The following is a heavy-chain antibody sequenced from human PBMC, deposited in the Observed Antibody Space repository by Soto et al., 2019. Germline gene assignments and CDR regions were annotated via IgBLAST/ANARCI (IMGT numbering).Heavy chain of an antibody. D-gene: IGHD1-1*01. CDR3: AKREGYGSVDY. CDR1: GFTFTNYA. J-gene: IGHJ4*02. Sequence: EVKLLESWGGLVQPGGSLTLSCAASGFTFTNYAMTWVRQAPGKGLEWISLISGSGGSTYYADSVKGRFTISRDNSKNTLHLQMNSLTAEDTAVYYCAKREGYGSVDYWGQGTLVTVSS. V-gene: IGHV3-23*01. CDR2: ISGSGGST.